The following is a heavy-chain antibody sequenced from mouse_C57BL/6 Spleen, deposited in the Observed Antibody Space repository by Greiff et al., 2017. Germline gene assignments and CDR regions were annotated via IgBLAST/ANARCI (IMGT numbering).Heavy chain of an antibody. CDR3: AKEKTAQATPFAY. Sequence: QVQLQQSGPELVKPGASVKISCKASGYAFSSSWMNWVKQRPGKGLEWIGRIYPGDGDTNYNGKFKGKATLTADKSSSTAYMQLSSLTSEDSAVYFCAKEKTAQATPFAYWGQGTLVTVSA. V-gene: IGHV1-82*01. J-gene: IGHJ3*01. CDR1: GYAFSSSW. D-gene: IGHD3-2*02. CDR2: IYPGDGDT.